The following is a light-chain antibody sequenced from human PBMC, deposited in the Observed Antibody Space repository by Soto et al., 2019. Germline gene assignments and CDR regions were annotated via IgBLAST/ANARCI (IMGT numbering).Light chain of an antibody. CDR3: QQHFNGPIT. J-gene: IGKJ5*01. Sequence: EIVLTQSPCTLSLSPGERATLSCGASQSVSNNYLAWYQQKPGQAPRLLIYGVSNRATGIPDRFSGSGSGTDFTLTISRLEPEDFAVYYCQQHFNGPITFGQGTRLEIK. CDR2: GVS. CDR1: QSVSNNY. V-gene: IGKV3D-20*02.